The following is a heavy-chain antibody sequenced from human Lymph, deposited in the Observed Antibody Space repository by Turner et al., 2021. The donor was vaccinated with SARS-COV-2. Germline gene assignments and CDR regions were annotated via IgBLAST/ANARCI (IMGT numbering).Heavy chain of an antibody. CDR1: GFTFSTYS. CDR2: ISSSSSYI. Sequence: EVQLVESGGGLVKPGGSLRLSCAASGFTFSTYSMNWVRQAPGKGLEWISSISSSSSYIDYADSVKGRFTSSRDDAKNSLYLQMNSLRAEDTAVYYCARDIPTTADYFDYWGQGTLVTVSS. V-gene: IGHV3-21*01. J-gene: IGHJ4*02. D-gene: IGHD4-17*01. CDR3: ARDIPTTADYFDY.